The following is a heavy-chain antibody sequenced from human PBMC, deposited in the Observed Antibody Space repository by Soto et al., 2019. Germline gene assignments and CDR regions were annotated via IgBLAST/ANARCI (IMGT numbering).Heavy chain of an antibody. CDR2: IYYSGST. CDR1: GGSISSSSYY. CDR3: ARHYLVGAASIRYFDL. Sequence: QLQLQESGPGLVKPSETLSLTCTVSGGSISSSSYYWGWIRQPPGKGLEWIGSIYYSGSTYYNPSLKSRVTISVDTSKNQFSLKLSSVTAADTAVYYCARHYLVGAASIRYFDLWGRGTLVTVSS. V-gene: IGHV4-39*01. J-gene: IGHJ2*01. D-gene: IGHD1-26*01.